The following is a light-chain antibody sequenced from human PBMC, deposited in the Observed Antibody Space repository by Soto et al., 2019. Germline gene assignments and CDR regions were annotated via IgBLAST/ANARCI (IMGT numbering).Light chain of an antibody. CDR2: GAS. CDR1: QSVSSN. J-gene: IGKJ2*01. Sequence: EIVMTQSPATLSVSPGERATLSCSASQSVSSNLAWYQQKPGQAPRLLIYGASTRATGIPARFSGSGSGTEFTLTISSLQSEDFAVYYCQQYNNWPRHTFGQGTKLEIK. V-gene: IGKV3-15*01. CDR3: QQYNNWPRHT.